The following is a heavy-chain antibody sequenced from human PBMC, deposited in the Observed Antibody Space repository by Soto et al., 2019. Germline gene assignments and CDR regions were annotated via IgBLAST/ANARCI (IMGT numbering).Heavy chain of an antibody. Sequence: ASVKVSCKASGYVFTGHYINWVRQAPGQGLEYMGWINPNSGDTNYAQKFQGRVTITTDTSITTAYMELSRLTSDDTAVYYCARPFCGSGSCHNWLDLWGQGTQVTVSS. CDR3: ARPFCGSGSCHNWLDL. CDR2: INPNSGDT. V-gene: IGHV1-2*02. J-gene: IGHJ5*01. CDR1: GYVFTGHY. D-gene: IGHD2-15*01.